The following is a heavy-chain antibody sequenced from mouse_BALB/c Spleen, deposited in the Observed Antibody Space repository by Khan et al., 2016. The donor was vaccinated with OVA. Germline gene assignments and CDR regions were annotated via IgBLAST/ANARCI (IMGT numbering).Heavy chain of an antibody. Sequence: QVQLQQSGAELVKPGASVKLSCKASGYTFSSYYMYWVKQRPGQGLEWIGGINPTNGGTNFNEKFKTKATLTVDKSSSTAYMQISSLTSEDSAVYYCTRSGYANPFAYWGQGTLVTVSA. CDR1: GYTFSSYY. J-gene: IGHJ3*01. D-gene: IGHD2-10*02. CDR3: TRSGYANPFAY. V-gene: IGHV1S81*02. CDR2: INPTNGGT.